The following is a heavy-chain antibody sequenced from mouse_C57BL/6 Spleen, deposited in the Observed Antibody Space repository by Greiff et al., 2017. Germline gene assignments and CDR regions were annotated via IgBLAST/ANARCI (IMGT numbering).Heavy chain of an antibody. CDR3: ARLDSNYLYYYAMDY. CDR1: GFTFTDYY. V-gene: IGHV7-3*01. Sequence: EVKLVESGGGLVQPGGSLSLSCAASGFTFTDYYMSWVRQPPGKALEWLGFIRNKANGYTTEYSASVKGRFTISRDNSQSILYLHMNALRAEDSATYYCARLDSNYLYYYAMDYWGQGTSVTVSS. J-gene: IGHJ4*01. D-gene: IGHD2-5*01. CDR2: IRNKANGYTT.